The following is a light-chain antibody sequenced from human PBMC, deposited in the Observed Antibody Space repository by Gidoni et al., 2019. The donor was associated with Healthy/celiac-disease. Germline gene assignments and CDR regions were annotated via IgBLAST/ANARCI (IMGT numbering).Light chain of an antibody. V-gene: IGKV3-11*01. Sequence: DIVLTQSPATLSLSPGERATLSCRASQSVSSYLAWYQQNPGQAPRLLIYDASNRATGIPARFSGSGSGTDFTLTISSLETEDFAGYYCQQRSNWPPLTFGGGTKVEIK. CDR2: DAS. CDR3: QQRSNWPPLT. CDR1: QSVSSY. J-gene: IGKJ4*01.